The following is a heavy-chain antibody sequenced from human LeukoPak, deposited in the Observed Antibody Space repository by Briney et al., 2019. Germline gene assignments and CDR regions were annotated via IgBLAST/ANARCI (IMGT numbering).Heavy chain of an antibody. CDR3: AKGWAGRFDP. Sequence: GGALRLSCAASGFTFSSYFMHWVRQAPAKGLKWVAVISYYGSNKYYPDSVKGRCTISRYNSKNTLYLQMNSLRAEDTAVYYCAKGWAGRFDPWGQGTLVTVSS. CDR2: ISYYGSNK. D-gene: IGHD3-10*01. CDR1: GFTFSSYF. J-gene: IGHJ5*02. V-gene: IGHV3-30*18.